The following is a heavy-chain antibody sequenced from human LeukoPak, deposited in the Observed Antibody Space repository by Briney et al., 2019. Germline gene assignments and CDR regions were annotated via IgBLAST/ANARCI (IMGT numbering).Heavy chain of an antibody. J-gene: IGHJ4*02. CDR2: VLPLSTTI. CDR3: ATVAAHGYSYGT. V-gene: IGHV1-69*15. Sequence: ASVKVSCKASGGAFSSSTIHWVRQAPDEGLEWMGRVLPLSTTINYAQKFQGRVSISADASTKTVYMELSSLTSDDTAVYYCATVAAHGYSYGTWGQGTLVTVSS. CDR1: GGAFSSST. D-gene: IGHD5-18*01.